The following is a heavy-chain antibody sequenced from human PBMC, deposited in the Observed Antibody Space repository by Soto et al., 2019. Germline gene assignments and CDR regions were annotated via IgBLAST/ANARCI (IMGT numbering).Heavy chain of an antibody. CDR1: GGSISSSSYY. J-gene: IGHJ4*02. D-gene: IGHD3-10*01. V-gene: IGHV4-39*01. CDR3: ARHFFGANGSGSYYNPRHYLDY. Sequence: SETLSLTCTVSGGSISSSSYYWGWIRQPPGKGLEWIGSIYYSGSTYYNPSLKSRVTISVDTSKNQFSLKLSSVTAADTAVYYCARHFFGANGSGSYYNPRHYLDYWGQGSLVTVSS. CDR2: IYYSGST.